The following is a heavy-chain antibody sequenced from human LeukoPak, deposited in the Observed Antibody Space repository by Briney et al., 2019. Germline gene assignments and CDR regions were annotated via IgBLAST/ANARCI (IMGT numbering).Heavy chain of an antibody. Sequence: GGSLRLSCAASGFTLSTYTMNWVRQAPGKGLEWVAVISYDGSNKYYADSVKGRFTISRDNSKNTLYLQMNSLRAEDTTVYYCAKDQGPWGQGTLVTVSS. CDR1: GFTLSTYT. CDR2: ISYDGSNK. V-gene: IGHV3-30*18. CDR3: AKDQGP. J-gene: IGHJ5*02.